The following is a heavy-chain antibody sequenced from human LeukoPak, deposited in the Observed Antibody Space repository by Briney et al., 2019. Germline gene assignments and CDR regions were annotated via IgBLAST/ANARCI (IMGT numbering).Heavy chain of an antibody. CDR1: GFTFSTYS. CDR2: IVSDGSNT. CDR3: ARGRPHGNDY. J-gene: IGHJ4*02. D-gene: IGHD4-23*01. V-gene: IGHV3-74*01. Sequence: GGSLRLSCAASGFTFSTYSMNWVRQAPGKGLVWVSRIVSDGSNTNYADSVKGRFTISRDNAKNTLYLQMNSLRVEDTAVYYCARGRPHGNDYWGQGTLVTVSS.